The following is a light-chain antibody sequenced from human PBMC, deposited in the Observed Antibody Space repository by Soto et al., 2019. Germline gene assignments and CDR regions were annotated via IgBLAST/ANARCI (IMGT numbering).Light chain of an antibody. CDR2: DAS. V-gene: IGKV3-15*01. J-gene: IGKJ1*01. CDR1: QSVSSN. Sequence: EIVMTQSPATLSVSPGERATLSCRASQSVSSNLAWYQQKPGQAPRLIIYDASTRATGILARFSGSGSGTEFTLTISSLQSEDFAVYYCQQYGSSPKFGQGTKVDIK. CDR3: QQYGSSPK.